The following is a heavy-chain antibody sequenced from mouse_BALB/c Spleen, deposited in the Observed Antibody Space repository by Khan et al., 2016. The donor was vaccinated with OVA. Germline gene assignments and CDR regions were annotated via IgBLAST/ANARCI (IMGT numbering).Heavy chain of an antibody. J-gene: IGHJ4*01. CDR1: GFSLTNYG. CDR2: MWSDGST. Sequence: QVQLKESGPGLVAPSQSLSITCTISGFSLTNYGVHWIRQPPGKGLEWLVVMWSDGSTTYNSALKSRLTISKDNSKSQVFLKMNSLLTDDTAMYFCARQPYYHYNIMDYWGQGTSVTVSS. V-gene: IGHV2-6-1*01. D-gene: IGHD2-10*01. CDR3: ARQPYYHYNIMDY.